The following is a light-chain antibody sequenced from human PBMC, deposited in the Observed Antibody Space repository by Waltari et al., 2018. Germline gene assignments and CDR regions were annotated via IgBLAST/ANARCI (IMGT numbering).Light chain of an antibody. CDR1: NNDIGSYNL. J-gene: IGLJ2*01. CDR2: EVN. Sequence: QSALTQPASVSGSPGQSITISCTGTNNDIGSYNLVSWYQQHPGKAPKVIIFEVNKRLSGVSNRFSGSKSGNTASLTVSVLHPEDEADYYCCSYAGTPRVVFGGGTKLTVL. CDR3: CSYAGTPRVV. V-gene: IGLV2-23*02.